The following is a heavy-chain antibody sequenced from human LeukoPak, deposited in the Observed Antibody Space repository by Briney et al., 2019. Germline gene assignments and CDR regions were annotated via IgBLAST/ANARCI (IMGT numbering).Heavy chain of an antibody. J-gene: IGHJ1*01. CDR3: ARLDSGDHGNIPH. D-gene: IGHD1-26*01. V-gene: IGHV4-59*08. CDR1: GGSLSPYY. Sequence: SETLSLTCTVSGGSLSPYYWTWIRQPPRKGLEWIGYIYHTGTTGYNPSLNSRVTISVETSKNQFSLRLNSVTAADTAIYYCARLDSGDHGNIPHWGQGTLVTVSS. CDR2: IYHTGTT.